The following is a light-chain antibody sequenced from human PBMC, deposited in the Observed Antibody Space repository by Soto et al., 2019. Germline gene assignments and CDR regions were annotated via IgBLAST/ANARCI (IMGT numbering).Light chain of an antibody. V-gene: IGKV1-5*03. Sequence: DIQMTQSPSTLSASVGDRVTITCRASQSISSWLAWHQQKPGKAPRLLIYKASNLESGLPSRFSGSGSGTEFTLTITSLQPDDSATYYCQQYNDNWTFGQGTKVEIK. CDR2: KAS. CDR3: QQYNDNWT. CDR1: QSISSW. J-gene: IGKJ1*01.